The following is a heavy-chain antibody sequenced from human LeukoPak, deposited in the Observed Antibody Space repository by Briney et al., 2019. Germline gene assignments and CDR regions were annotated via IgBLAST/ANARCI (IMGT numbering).Heavy chain of an antibody. CDR2: IYYSGST. V-gene: IGHV4-39*01. Sequence: SETLSLTCTVSGGSISSSSYYWVWMRQPPGKGLEWIGSIYYSGSTYYNPSLKSRVTISVDTSKNQFSLRLNSVTAADTAVYYCARHTSMVRGVMKYYFDYWAREPWPPSPQ. CDR3: ARHTSMVRGVMKYYFDY. CDR1: GGSISSSSYY. D-gene: IGHD3-10*01. J-gene: IGHJ4*02.